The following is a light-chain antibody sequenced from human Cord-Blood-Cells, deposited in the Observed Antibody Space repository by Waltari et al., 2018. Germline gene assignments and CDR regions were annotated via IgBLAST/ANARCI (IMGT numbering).Light chain of an antibody. CDR2: AVS. Sequence: DLQMTQPPSSLSASLRDSVTITSRASQSISSYLNCYQQNPGKAPELLIYAVSSLQSGHPSRFRGSGSGIDFTLTIRRLQPEEFAAYDRQQSYRTPARTFGGGTKVEIK. CDR3: QQSYRTPART. J-gene: IGKJ4*02. CDR1: QSISSY. V-gene: IGKV1-39*01.